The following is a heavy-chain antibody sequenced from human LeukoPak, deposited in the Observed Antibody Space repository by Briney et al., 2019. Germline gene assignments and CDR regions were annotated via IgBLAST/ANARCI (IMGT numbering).Heavy chain of an antibody. Sequence: PGRSLRLSCAASGFTFSSYGMHWVRQAPGKGLEWVAVIWYDGSNKYYADSVKGRFTISRDSSKNTLYLQMNSLRAEDTAVYYCAKDGASYSSSWPTDFDYWGQGTLVTVSS. CDR1: GFTFSSYG. V-gene: IGHV3-33*06. CDR3: AKDGASYSSSWPTDFDY. D-gene: IGHD6-13*01. J-gene: IGHJ4*02. CDR2: IWYDGSNK.